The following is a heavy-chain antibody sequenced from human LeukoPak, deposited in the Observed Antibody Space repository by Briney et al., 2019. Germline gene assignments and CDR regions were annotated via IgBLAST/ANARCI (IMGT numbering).Heavy chain of an antibody. V-gene: IGHV3-7*03. Sequence: GGPLRLSCAASGFTFSSYWMTWVRQAPGKGLEWVANIRQDGSEKNYVDSVKGRFTISRDNSKNTLYLQMNGLRAEDTAVYYCARGEQWLTPLFDYWGQGTLVTVSS. J-gene: IGHJ4*02. D-gene: IGHD6-19*01. CDR3: ARGEQWLTPLFDY. CDR1: GFTFSSYW. CDR2: IRQDGSEK.